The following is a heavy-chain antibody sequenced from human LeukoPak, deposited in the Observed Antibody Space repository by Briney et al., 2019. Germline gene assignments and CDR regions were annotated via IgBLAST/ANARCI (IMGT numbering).Heavy chain of an antibody. V-gene: IGHV1-69*06. J-gene: IGHJ6*04. CDR3: AWIRGVRRYGMDL. Sequence: ASVKVSCKASGGTFSSYAISWVRQAPGQGLEWMGWINPIFGTANYAQKFQGRVTITADKSTSTAYMELSSLRSEDTAVYYCAWIRGVRRYGMDLWGKGPTVSVPS. CDR2: INPIFGTA. CDR1: GGTFSSYA. D-gene: IGHD3-10*01.